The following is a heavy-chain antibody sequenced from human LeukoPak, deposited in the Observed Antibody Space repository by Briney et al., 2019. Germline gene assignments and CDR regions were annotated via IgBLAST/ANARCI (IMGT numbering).Heavy chain of an antibody. Sequence: GGSLTLSCAASGVTFSSYSMSGVRQPPGKGLEWGGAISGSGGSTYYADSVKGRFTIYRDNSKNTLYLQMNSLRAEDTAVYYCAKSGDSGWLTRYYFDYWGQGTLVTVSS. CDR1: GVTFSSYS. D-gene: IGHD6-19*01. J-gene: IGHJ4*02. CDR2: ISGSGGST. V-gene: IGHV3-23*01. CDR3: AKSGDSGWLTRYYFDY.